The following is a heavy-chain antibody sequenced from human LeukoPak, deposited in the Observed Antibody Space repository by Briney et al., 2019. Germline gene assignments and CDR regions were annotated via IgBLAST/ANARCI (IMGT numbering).Heavy chain of an antibody. CDR1: GYTLTELS. J-gene: IGHJ4*02. CDR3: ARVGYDFWSGYHYWPYFDY. Sequence: ASVKVSCKVSGYTLTELSMHWVRQAPGKGLEWMGGFDPEDGETIYAQKFQGRVTMTEDTSTDTAYMELSSLRSEDTAVYYCARVGYDFWSGYHYWPYFDYWGQGTLVTVSS. CDR2: FDPEDGET. D-gene: IGHD3-3*01. V-gene: IGHV1-24*01.